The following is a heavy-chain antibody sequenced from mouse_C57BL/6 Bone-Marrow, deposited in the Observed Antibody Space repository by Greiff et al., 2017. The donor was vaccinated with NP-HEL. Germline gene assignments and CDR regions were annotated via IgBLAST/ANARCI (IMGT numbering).Heavy chain of an antibody. Sequence: QVTLKVSGPGILQPSQTLSLTCSFSVFSLSTFGMGVSWIRQPSGKGLEWLAHIYWDEDRHYKPSLKSRLTISKDTSNNQVFLKITTVDTADTATYYSARRAGGSYYYGSSYEAMDYWGQGTSVTVSS. CDR2: IYWDEDR. V-gene: IGHV8-9*01. CDR3: ARRAGGSYYYGSSYEAMDY. CDR1: VFSLSTFGMG. J-gene: IGHJ4*01. D-gene: IGHD1-1*01.